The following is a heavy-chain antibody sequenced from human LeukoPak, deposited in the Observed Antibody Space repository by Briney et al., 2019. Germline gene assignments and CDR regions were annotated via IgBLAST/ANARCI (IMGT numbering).Heavy chain of an antibody. D-gene: IGHD3-22*01. J-gene: IGHJ3*02. CDR2: IYYSGST. CDR3: AREKYYYDSSGYLGDAFDI. CDR1: GGSISSYY. Sequence: SETLSLTCTVSGGSISSYYWSWIRQPPGKGLEWIGYIYYSGSTNYNPSLKSRVTISVDTSKNQFSLKLSSVTAADTAVYYCAREKYYYDSSGYLGDAFDIWGQGTMVTVSS. V-gene: IGHV4-59*01.